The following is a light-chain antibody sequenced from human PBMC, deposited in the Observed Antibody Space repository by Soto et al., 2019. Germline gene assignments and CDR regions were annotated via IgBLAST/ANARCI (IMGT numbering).Light chain of an antibody. V-gene: IGLV2-23*02. CDR3: CSYAGSSTYV. CDR2: EVS. CDR1: SSDVGSYNL. Sequence: SVLTQPASVSGSPGQSITISCTGTSSDVGSYNLVSRYQQHPGKAPKLMIYEVSKRPSGVSNRFSGSKSGNTASLTISGLQAEDEADYYCCSYAGSSTYVFGTGTKVTVL. J-gene: IGLJ1*01.